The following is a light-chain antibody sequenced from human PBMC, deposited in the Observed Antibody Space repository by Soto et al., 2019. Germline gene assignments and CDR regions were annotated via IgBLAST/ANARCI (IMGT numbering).Light chain of an antibody. Sequence: QSALTQPRSVSGSPGQSVTISCTGTSSDVGGYSYVSWYQQHPGKAPKLIIYDVSKRPSGVPDRFSGSKSGNTASLTISGLQAEDEADYYCCSYAGSYTRVFGGGTKLTVL. J-gene: IGLJ3*02. CDR1: SSDVGGYSY. V-gene: IGLV2-11*01. CDR3: CSYAGSYTRV. CDR2: DVS.